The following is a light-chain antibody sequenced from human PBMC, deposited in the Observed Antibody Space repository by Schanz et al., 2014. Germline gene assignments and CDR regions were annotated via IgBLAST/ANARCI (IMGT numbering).Light chain of an antibody. CDR2: ANH. J-gene: IGLJ3*02. CDR1: SSNIGAGYD. Sequence: QSVLTQSPSVSGAPGQRVTISCTGSSSNIGAGYDVHWYQQLPGTAPKLLIFANHNRASGVPDRFSGSKSGASASLAITGXXXXDEPDYYCQSYDRSLNAWVFGGGTKLAVL. CDR3: QSYDRSLNAWV. V-gene: IGLV1-40*01.